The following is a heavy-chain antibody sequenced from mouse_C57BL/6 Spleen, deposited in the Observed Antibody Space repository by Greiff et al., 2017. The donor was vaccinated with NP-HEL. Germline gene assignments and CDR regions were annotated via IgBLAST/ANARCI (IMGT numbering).Heavy chain of an antibody. D-gene: IGHD2-3*01. J-gene: IGHJ3*01. CDR2: IYPGDGDT. Sequence: QVTLKESGPELVKPGASVKISCKASGYAFSSSWMNWVKQRPGKGLEWIGRIYPGDGDTNYNGKFKGKATLTADKSSSTAYMQLSSLTSEDSAVYFCARDDAGAYWGQGTLVTVSA. V-gene: IGHV1-82*01. CDR3: ARDDAGAY. CDR1: GYAFSSSW.